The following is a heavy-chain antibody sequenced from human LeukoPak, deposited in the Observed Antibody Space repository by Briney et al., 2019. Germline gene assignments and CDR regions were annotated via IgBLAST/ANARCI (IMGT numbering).Heavy chain of an antibody. CDR2: VHYTGAT. V-gene: IGHV4-39*01. Sequence: SETLSLTCTVSGGSMISTSSYWGWIRQPSGKGLEWIGRVHYTGATYYSASLAGRLTISADTPNTQFSLKLSSVAAADTAVYYCARLVGIAADGTGGDYWGQGTLVTVSS. CDR3: ARLVGIAADGTGGDY. CDR1: GGSMISTSSY. D-gene: IGHD6-13*01. J-gene: IGHJ4*02.